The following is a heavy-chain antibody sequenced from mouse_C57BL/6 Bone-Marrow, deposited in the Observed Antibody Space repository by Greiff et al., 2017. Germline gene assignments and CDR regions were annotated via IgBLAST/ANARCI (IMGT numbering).Heavy chain of an antibody. Sequence: EVKLMESGGGLVQPGGSLKLSCAASGFTFSDYYMYWVRQTPEKRLEWVAYISNGGGSTYYPDTVKGRFTISRDNAKNTLYLQMSRLKSEDTAMYYCAREIYYEDWGQGTSVTVSS. CDR1: GFTFSDYY. V-gene: IGHV5-12*01. CDR2: ISNGGGST. J-gene: IGHJ4*01. CDR3: AREIYYED. D-gene: IGHD2-4*01.